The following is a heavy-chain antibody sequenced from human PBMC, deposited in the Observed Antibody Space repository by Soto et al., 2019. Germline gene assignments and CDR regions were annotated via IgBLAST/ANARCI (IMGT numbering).Heavy chain of an antibody. J-gene: IGHJ3*02. D-gene: IGHD2-15*01. CDR3: ANGYCSGGSCYGADFVFDI. Sequence: PGGSLRLSCAASGFTFSSYGMHWVRQAPGKGLEWVAVISYDGSNKYYADSVKGRFTISRDNSKNTLYLQMNSLRPEDTAVYYCANGYCSGGSCYGADFVFDIWGQGTMVTVSS. V-gene: IGHV3-30*18. CDR2: ISYDGSNK. CDR1: GFTFSSYG.